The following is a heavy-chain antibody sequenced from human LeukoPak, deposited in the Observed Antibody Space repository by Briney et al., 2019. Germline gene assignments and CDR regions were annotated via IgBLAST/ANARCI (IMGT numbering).Heavy chain of an antibody. CDR3: ARDQYYYDSSGYYRGWFDP. D-gene: IGHD3-22*01. Sequence: PSETLSLTCSVSGGSISTYYWGWIRQPPGKGLEWIGTIYYTGSTYYNPSLKSRVTISVDTSKNQFSLKLSSVTAADTAVYYCARDQYYYDSSGYYRGWFDPWGQGTLVTVSS. V-gene: IGHV4-39*07. CDR1: GGSISTYY. CDR2: IYYTGST. J-gene: IGHJ5*02.